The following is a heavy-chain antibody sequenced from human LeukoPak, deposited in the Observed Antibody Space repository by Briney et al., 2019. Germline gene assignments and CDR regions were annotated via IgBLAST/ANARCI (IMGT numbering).Heavy chain of an antibody. J-gene: IGHJ4*02. CDR1: GFTFSSYA. Sequence: PGGSLRPSCAASGFTFSSYAMHWVRQAPGKGLEWVAVISYDGSNKYYADSVKGRFTISRDNSKNTLYLQMNSLRAEDTAVYYCARGRGSYVNTPFDYWGQGTLVTVSS. V-gene: IGHV3-30-3*01. CDR3: ARGRGSYVNTPFDY. D-gene: IGHD1-26*01. CDR2: ISYDGSNK.